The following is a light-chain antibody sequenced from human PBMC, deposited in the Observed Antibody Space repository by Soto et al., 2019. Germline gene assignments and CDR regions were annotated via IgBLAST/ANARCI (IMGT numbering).Light chain of an antibody. Sequence: EILLTQSPATLSFSPGERATLSCRASKRVSSYLAWYQQKPGQAPRLLIYDASNRATGIPARFSGSGSGTDFTLTISSLEPEDFAVYYCQQRSNWPPFTFGPGTKVDIK. CDR3: QQRSNWPPFT. V-gene: IGKV3-11*01. CDR2: DAS. CDR1: KRVSSY. J-gene: IGKJ3*01.